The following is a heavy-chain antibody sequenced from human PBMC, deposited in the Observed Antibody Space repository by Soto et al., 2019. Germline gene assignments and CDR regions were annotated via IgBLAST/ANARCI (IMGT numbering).Heavy chain of an antibody. V-gene: IGHV3-7*01. CDR1: GFTFTIYW. CDR2: IKGDGSEK. CDR3: ERESEALTSNFDY. Sequence: PRGSLRLSWVSSGFTFTIYWMSWVRQAPGKGLEWVANIKGDGSEKRYVDSMKGRFTISRDNAKNSLYLEMNSLRAEDTAVYYCERESEALTSNFDYWGQGTMVTVSS. J-gene: IGHJ4*02.